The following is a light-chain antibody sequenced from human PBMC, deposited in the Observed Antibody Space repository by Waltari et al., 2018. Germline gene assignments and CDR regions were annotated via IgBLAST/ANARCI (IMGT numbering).Light chain of an antibody. CDR3: CSYAGNSIYV. CDR1: PSAVGSYTL. J-gene: IGLJ1*01. Sequence: QSALTQPASVSGSPGQSIPISCTGTPSAVGSYTLVSWYQHPPGKAPKLIIFEVSERPSGVSNRFSGSKSGNTASLTISGLQAEDEADYHCCSYAGNSIYVFGTGTRVTVL. CDR2: EVS. V-gene: IGLV2-23*02.